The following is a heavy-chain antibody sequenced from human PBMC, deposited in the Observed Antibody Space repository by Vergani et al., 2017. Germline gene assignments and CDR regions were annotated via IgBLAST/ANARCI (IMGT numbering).Heavy chain of an antibody. J-gene: IGHJ4*02. D-gene: IGHD3-16*02. CDR3: ASIARAPTRRNPPPDY. Sequence: QVQLQEWGAGLLKTSETLSLTCGVSGGSFSDYYWSWIRQAPGMGLEWIGKVNHGGSTNYNPSLKSRVSISVDTSKNQFSLQLTSVTAADSALYFCASIARAPTRRNPPPDYWGQGILVTVSS. CDR2: VNHGGST. V-gene: IGHV4-34*01. CDR1: GGSFSDYY.